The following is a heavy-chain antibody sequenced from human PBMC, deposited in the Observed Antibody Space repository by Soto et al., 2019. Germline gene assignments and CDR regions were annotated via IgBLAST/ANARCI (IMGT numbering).Heavy chain of an antibody. Sequence: ASVKVSCKASGGAFSSYTISWVRQAPGQGLEWMGRIIPILGIANYAQKFQGRVTITADKSTSTAYMELSSLRSEDTAVYYCARSRTPRDIVVVVAAQDDAFDIWGQGTMVTVS. D-gene: IGHD2-15*01. CDR3: ARSRTPRDIVVVVAAQDDAFDI. CDR2: IIPILGIA. V-gene: IGHV1-69*02. CDR1: GGAFSSYT. J-gene: IGHJ3*02.